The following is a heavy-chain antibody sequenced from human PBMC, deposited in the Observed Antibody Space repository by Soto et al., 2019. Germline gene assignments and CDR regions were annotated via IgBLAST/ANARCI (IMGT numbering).Heavy chain of an antibody. CDR1: GFSFSDYF. V-gene: IGHV1-46*01. CDR2: INPSGDSR. J-gene: IGHJ3*01. Sequence: ASVKVSCKASGFSFSDYFMHWVRQAPGQGLEWMGIINPSGDSRNYAQKFQGRVTITRDTSTSTVYMDLSSLRYEDTAVYYCARRKRRITIFGVVRTRPYDAFDLWGQGTMVTVSS. D-gene: IGHD3-3*01. CDR3: ARRKRRITIFGVVRTRPYDAFDL.